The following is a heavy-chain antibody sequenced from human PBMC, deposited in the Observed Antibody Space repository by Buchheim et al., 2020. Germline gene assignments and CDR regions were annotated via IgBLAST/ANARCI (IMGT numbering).Heavy chain of an antibody. CDR2: IDPSDSYT. D-gene: IGHD3-10*01. CDR1: GYSFTSYW. V-gene: IGHV5-10-1*03. CDR3: ARQVRGVISFDY. J-gene: IGHJ4*02. Sequence: EVQLVQSGAEVKKPGESLRISCKGSGYSFTSYWISWVRQMPGKGLEWMGRIDPSDSYTKYSPSFQGHVTISADKYISQAYPQWGSLKASDTAMYYCARQVRGVISFDYWGQGTL.